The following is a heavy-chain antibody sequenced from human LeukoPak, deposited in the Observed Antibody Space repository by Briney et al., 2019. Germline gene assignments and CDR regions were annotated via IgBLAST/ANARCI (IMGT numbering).Heavy chain of an antibody. CDR1: GGSISSYY. Sequence: SETLSLTCTVSGGSISSYYWSWIRQPAGKGLEWIGRIYTSGSTNYNHSLKSRVTMTRATSTSTLYMELSSLRSEDTAVYYCAHAGGDILYNWFDPWGQGTLVTVSS. CDR2: IYTSGST. CDR3: AHAGGDILYNWFDP. V-gene: IGHV4-4*07. D-gene: IGHD3-9*01. J-gene: IGHJ5*02.